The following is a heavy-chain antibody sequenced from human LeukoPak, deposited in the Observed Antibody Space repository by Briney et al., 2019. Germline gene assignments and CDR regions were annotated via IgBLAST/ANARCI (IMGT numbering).Heavy chain of an antibody. CDR3: ARCIGDLAAAPIVWFDP. J-gene: IGHJ5*02. D-gene: IGHD3-10*01. CDR1: GVSISGSSYY. V-gene: IGHV4-39*01. Sequence: KSSETLSLTCTVSGVSISGSSYYWGWIRQPPGKGLEWIGSIYYSGSTYYNPSLKSRVTISVDTSKNQFSLKLNSVTATDTAVYYCARCIGDLAAAPIVWFDPWGQGTLVTVSS. CDR2: IYYSGST.